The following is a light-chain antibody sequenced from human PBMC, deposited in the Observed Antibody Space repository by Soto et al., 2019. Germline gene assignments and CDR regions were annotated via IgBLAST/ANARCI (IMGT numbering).Light chain of an antibody. Sequence: QSALTQPASVSGSPGQSITISCTGTSSDVGGYNYVSWYQQHPGKAPKLMIYKVNNRPSGVSNRLSGSKSGNTASLTISGLQAEDEADYYCSSYTSSSTVVFGGGTKLTVL. CDR2: KVN. J-gene: IGLJ2*01. CDR3: SSYTSSSTVV. V-gene: IGLV2-14*01. CDR1: SSDVGGYNY.